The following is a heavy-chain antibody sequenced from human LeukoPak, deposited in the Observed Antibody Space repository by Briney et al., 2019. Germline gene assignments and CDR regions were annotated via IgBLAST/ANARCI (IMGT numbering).Heavy chain of an antibody. CDR2: ISGSGGST. D-gene: IGHD2-2*01. Sequence: GGSLRLSCAASGFTFSSYAMSWVRQAPGKGLEWVSAISGSGGSTYYADSVKGRFTISRDNSKNTLYLQMNSLRAEDTAVYYCAKDLERILWCSSTSCYFYYFDYWGQGTLVTVSS. CDR3: AKDLERILWCSSTSCYFYYFDY. J-gene: IGHJ4*02. CDR1: GFTFSSYA. V-gene: IGHV3-23*01.